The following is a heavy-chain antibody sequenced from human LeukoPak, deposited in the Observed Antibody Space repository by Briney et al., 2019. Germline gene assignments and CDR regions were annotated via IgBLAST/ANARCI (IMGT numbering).Heavy chain of an antibody. J-gene: IGHJ2*01. CDR1: GGSISSSSYY. CDR2: IYYSGST. CDR3: ARHVVNDILTGYNYWYFDL. Sequence: PSETLSLTCTVPGGSISSSSYYWGWIRQPPGKGLEWIGSIYYSGSTYYNPSLKSRVTISVDTSKNQFSLKLSSVTAADTAVYYCARHVVNDILTGYNYWYFDLWGRGTLVTVSS. V-gene: IGHV4-39*01. D-gene: IGHD3-9*01.